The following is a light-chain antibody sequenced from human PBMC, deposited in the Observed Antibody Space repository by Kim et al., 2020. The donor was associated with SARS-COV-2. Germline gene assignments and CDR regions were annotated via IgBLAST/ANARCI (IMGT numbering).Light chain of an antibody. J-gene: IGLJ1*01. CDR2: SNI. V-gene: IGLV1-44*01. Sequence: GQRVTLSCSGSGSNIGSNPVNWYQQVPGSVPRLLIYSNIERPSEVPDRFSGSKSDTSASLAISGLQSEDEADYYCATWDDSLSGDVFGTGTKVTVL. CDR3: ATWDDSLSGDV. CDR1: GSNIGSNP.